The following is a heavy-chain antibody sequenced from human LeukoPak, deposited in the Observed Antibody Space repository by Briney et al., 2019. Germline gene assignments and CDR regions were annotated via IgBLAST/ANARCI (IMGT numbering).Heavy chain of an antibody. J-gene: IGHJ6*03. CDR2: IKQDGSEK. CDR3: ASHMTTVTTSYYYYYMDV. V-gene: IGHV3-7*01. CDR1: GFTFSSYW. D-gene: IGHD4-11*01. Sequence: TGGSLRLSCAASGFTFSSYWMSWIRQAPGKGLEWVANIKQDGSEKYYVDSVKGRFTISRDNAKNSLYLQMNSLRAEDTAVYYCASHMTTVTTSYYYYYMDVWGKGTTVTVSS.